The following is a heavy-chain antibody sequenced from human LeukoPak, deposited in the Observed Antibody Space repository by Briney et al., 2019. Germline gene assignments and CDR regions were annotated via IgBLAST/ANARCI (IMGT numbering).Heavy chain of an antibody. V-gene: IGHV3-48*01. CDR3: ARGGEYSSGWYIGY. CDR1: GFTLIKFG. CDR2: VHTTTTIAAGTT. Sequence: GGSLRLSCTASGFTLIKFGLSWVRQAPGKGLEWVASVHTTTTIAAGTTFYADSVKGRFTISGDSSKNTLYLQMDSLRTEDAAVYYCARGGEYSSGWYIGYWGQGTLVTVSS. D-gene: IGHD6-19*01. J-gene: IGHJ4*02.